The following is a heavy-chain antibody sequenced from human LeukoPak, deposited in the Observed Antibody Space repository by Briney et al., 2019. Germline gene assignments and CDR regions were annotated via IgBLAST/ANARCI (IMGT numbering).Heavy chain of an antibody. CDR1: GFTFSSSA. D-gene: IGHD2-15*01. V-gene: IGHV3-23*01. Sequence: GGSLRLSCAASGFTFSSSAMSWVRQAPGKGLEWVSAISNNGGYTYYADSVQGRFTISRDNSKSTLCLQMNSLRAEDTAVYYCAKRLGYCSDGICYFPYWGQGTLVTVSS. CDR3: AKRLGYCSDGICYFPY. J-gene: IGHJ4*02. CDR2: ISNNGGYT.